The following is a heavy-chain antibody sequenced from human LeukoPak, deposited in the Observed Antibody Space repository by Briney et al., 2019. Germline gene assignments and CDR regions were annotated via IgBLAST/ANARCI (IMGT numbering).Heavy chain of an antibody. V-gene: IGHV4-59*01. D-gene: IGHD3-22*01. CDR2: IYYSGST. CDR1: GGSISSYY. Sequence: PSETLSLTCTVSGGSISSYYWSWIRQPPGKGLEWIGYIYYSGSTNYNPSLKSRVTISVDTSKNQFSLKLSSVTAADTAVYYCARVPYYDSSGYYYYYYYGMDVWGQGTTVTVSS. J-gene: IGHJ6*02. CDR3: ARVPYYDSSGYYYYYYYGMDV.